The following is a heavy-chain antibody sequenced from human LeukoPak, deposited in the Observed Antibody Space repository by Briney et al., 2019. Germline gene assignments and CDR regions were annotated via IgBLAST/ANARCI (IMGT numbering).Heavy chain of an antibody. J-gene: IGHJ5*02. CDR2: IIPIFGTA. CDR3: ASSRIAAAGRGNNWFDP. D-gene: IGHD6-13*01. Sequence: GASVKVSCKASGGTFSSYAISWVRQAPGQGLEWMGGIIPIFGTANYAQKFQGRVTITADESTSTAYMELSSLRSEDTAVYYCASSRIAAAGRGNNWFDPWGQGTLVTVSS. V-gene: IGHV1-69*13. CDR1: GGTFSSYA.